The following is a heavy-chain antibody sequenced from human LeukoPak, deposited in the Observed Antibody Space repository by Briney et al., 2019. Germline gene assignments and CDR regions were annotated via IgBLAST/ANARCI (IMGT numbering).Heavy chain of an antibody. CDR3: ARVRGGYYFDF. D-gene: IGHD5-24*01. V-gene: IGHV3-7*04. CDR2: INQAGTEK. Sequence: GGSLRLSCAASGFTFGSYWMNWVRQAPGKGLEWVANINQAGTEKYYVDSVKGRFTISRDNAKNSLSLQMNSLRAEDTAVYFCARVRGGYYFDFWGQGTLVTVSS. J-gene: IGHJ4*02. CDR1: GFTFGSYW.